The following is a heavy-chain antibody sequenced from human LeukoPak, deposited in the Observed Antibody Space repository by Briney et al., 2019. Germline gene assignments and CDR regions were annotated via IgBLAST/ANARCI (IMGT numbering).Heavy chain of an antibody. J-gene: IGHJ4*02. D-gene: IGHD3/OR15-3a*01. CDR3: AKRDWPYSFDY. CDR1: GFSFCNYG. V-gene: IGHV3-23*01. Sequence: GGSLRLSCAASGFSFCNYGINWVRQAPGKGLEWVSVISGNGGDAFYADSVKGRFSISRDNSKNTVYLQMNSLRADDTAVYYCAKRDWPYSFDYWGQGTLVAVSS. CDR2: ISGNGGDA.